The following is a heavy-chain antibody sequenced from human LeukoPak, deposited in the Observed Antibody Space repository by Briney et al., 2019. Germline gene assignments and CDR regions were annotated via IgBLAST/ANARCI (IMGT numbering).Heavy chain of an antibody. CDR1: GFTVDDYG. CDR2: INWNGGST. D-gene: IGHD3-22*01. V-gene: IGHV3-20*04. CDR3: ASGSGSGYYYFVY. J-gene: IGHJ4*02. Sequence: GRSLRLSCAASGFTVDDYGMSWVRQVPRKGLEWVSGINWNGGSTGYADSVKGRFTISRDNAKNSLFLQMNSLRAEDTAFYYCASGSGSGYYYFVYWGQGTLVTVSS.